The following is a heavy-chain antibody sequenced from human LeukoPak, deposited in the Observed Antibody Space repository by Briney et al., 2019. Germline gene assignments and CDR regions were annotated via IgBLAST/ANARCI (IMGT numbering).Heavy chain of an antibody. CDR3: ARGLYFGQWLVLNYFDY. J-gene: IGHJ4*02. CDR1: GGSISSYY. CDR2: INHSGST. D-gene: IGHD6-19*01. Sequence: SETLSLTCTVSGGSISSYYWSWIRQPPGKGLEWIGEINHSGSTNYNPSLKSRVTISVDTSKNQFSLKLSSVTAADTAVYYCARGLYFGQWLVLNYFDYWGQGTPVTVSS. V-gene: IGHV4-34*01.